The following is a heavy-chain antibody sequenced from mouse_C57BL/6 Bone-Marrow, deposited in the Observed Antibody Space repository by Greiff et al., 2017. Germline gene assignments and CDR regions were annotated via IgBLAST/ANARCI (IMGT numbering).Heavy chain of an antibody. CDR3: ARGGGYAMDY. CDR1: GYTFTSYW. Sequence: VQLQQPGAELVMPGASVKLSCKASGYTFTSYWMHWVTQRPGKGLEWIGEIDPSDSYTNYNQKLKGKSTLTVDKSSSTAYMQRSSRSAEDSAVYDCARGGGYAMDYWGQGTSVTVSS. J-gene: IGHJ4*01. CDR2: IDPSDSYT. V-gene: IGHV1-69*01.